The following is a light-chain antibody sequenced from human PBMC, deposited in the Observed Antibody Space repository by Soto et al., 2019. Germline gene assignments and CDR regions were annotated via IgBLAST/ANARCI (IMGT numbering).Light chain of an antibody. CDR2: GAS. CDR3: QQYADLPYT. V-gene: IGKV3-20*01. CDR1: QTLTTRF. J-gene: IGKJ2*01. Sequence: EIVLTQSPGTLSLSPGERATLSCMASQTLTTRFLAWYQQKPGQAPRLLIYGASSRATGIPDRFSGSGSGTEYTLTISRLEPEDFAAYSCQQYADLPYTFGQGITLEIK.